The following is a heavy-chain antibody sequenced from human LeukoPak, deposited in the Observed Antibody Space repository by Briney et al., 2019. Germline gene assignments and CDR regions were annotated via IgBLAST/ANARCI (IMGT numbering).Heavy chain of an antibody. Sequence: GGSLRLSCAASRFTFSSYSMNWVRQAPGKGLEWVAVISYDGSNKYYADSVKGRFTISRDNSKNTLYLQMNSLRAEDTAVYYCAKDAYGNYYYMDVWGKGTTVTVSS. CDR2: ISYDGSNK. D-gene: IGHD3-10*01. J-gene: IGHJ6*03. V-gene: IGHV3-30*18. CDR1: RFTFSSYS. CDR3: AKDAYGNYYYMDV.